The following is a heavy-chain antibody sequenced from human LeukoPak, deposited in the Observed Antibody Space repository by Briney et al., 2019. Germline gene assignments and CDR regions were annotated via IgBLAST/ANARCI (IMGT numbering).Heavy chain of an antibody. Sequence: SVKVSCKASGGTFSSYAISWVRQAPGQGLEWMGGIIPIFGTANYAQKFQGRVTITADESTSTAYMELSSLRSEDTAVYYCAREDSGSYFGGVADYWGQGTLVTVSS. D-gene: IGHD1-26*01. V-gene: IGHV1-69*13. CDR1: GGTFSSYA. CDR2: IIPIFGTA. CDR3: AREDSGSYFGGVADY. J-gene: IGHJ4*02.